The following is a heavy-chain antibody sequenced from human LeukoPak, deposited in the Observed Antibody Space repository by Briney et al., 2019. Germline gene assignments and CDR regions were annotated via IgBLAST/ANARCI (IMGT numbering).Heavy chain of an antibody. CDR3: AGDEDSSGWPSFDY. CDR1: GFTFSSYS. V-gene: IGHV3-21*01. D-gene: IGHD6-19*01. J-gene: IGHJ4*02. CDR2: ISSSSSYI. Sequence: GGSLRLSCAASGFTFSSYSMNWVRQAPGKGLEWVSSISSSSSYIYYADSVKGRFTISRDNAKNSLYLQMNSLRAEDTAVYYCAGDEDSSGWPSFDYWGQGTLVTVSS.